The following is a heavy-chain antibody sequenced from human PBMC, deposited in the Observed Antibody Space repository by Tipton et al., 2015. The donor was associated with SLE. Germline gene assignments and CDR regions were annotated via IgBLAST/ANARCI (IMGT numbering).Heavy chain of an antibody. D-gene: IGHD3-16*01. Sequence: LRLSCAVYGGSFSGYYWSWIRQPPGKGLEWIGEINHSGSTNYNPSLKSRVTISVDTSKNQFSLKLSSVTAADTAAYYCARGLVGGGGFDYWGQGTLVTVSS. J-gene: IGHJ4*02. CDR2: INHSGST. CDR3: ARGLVGGGGFDY. V-gene: IGHV4-34*01. CDR1: GGSFSGYY.